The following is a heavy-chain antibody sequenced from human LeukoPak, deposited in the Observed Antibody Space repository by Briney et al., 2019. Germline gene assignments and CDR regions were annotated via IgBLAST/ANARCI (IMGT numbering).Heavy chain of an antibody. CDR2: ISGSGGST. CDR1: GFTFSSYG. J-gene: IGHJ4*02. CDR3: AKLEDPVMVRSVDY. D-gene: IGHD5-18*01. Sequence: GGSLRLSCAASGFTFSSYGMHWVRQAPGKGLQWVSAISGSGGSTYYADSVKGRFTISRDNSKNTLYLQMNSLRAEDTAVYYCAKLEDPVMVRSVDYWGQGTLVTVSS. V-gene: IGHV3-23*01.